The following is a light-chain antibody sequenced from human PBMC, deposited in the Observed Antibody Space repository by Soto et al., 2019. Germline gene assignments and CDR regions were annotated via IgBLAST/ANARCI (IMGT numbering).Light chain of an antibody. CDR3: QKYNSAPT. Sequence: DIQMTQSPSSLSASVGDRVTITCRASQGISNYLAWNQQKPGKVPKLLIYAASTLQSGVPSRFSGSGSGTDFTLTISSLQPEDVATYYCQKYNSAPTFGQGTKVEIK. V-gene: IGKV1-27*01. CDR1: QGISNY. J-gene: IGKJ1*01. CDR2: AAS.